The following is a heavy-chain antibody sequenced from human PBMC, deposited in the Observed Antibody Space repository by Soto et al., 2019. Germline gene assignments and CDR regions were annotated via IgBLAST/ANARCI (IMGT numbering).Heavy chain of an antibody. J-gene: IGHJ4*02. CDR2: IKQDGSEK. CDR3: ARAEDIVVVPAATYFDY. CDR1: GFTFSSYW. Sequence: GGSLRLSCAASGFTFSSYWMSWVRQAPGKGLEWVANIKQDGSEKYYVDSVKGRFTISRDNAKNSLYLQMNSLRAEDTAVYYCARAEDIVVVPAATYFDYWGQGTLVTVSS. V-gene: IGHV3-7*01. D-gene: IGHD2-2*01.